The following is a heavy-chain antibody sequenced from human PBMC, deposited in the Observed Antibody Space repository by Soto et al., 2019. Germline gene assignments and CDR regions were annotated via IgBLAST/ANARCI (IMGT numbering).Heavy chain of an antibody. Sequence: PSETLSLTCNVSGGSISSSSNYWGWIRQPPGEGLEWIGSIYYSGTTYYNPSLKSRVTISVDTSKNQFSLKLTSVTAADTAVYYCARDKITGLFDYWGQGTLVTVSS. CDR3: ARDKITGLFDY. CDR2: IYYSGTT. CDR1: GGSISSSSNY. V-gene: IGHV4-39*07. D-gene: IGHD2-8*02. J-gene: IGHJ4*02.